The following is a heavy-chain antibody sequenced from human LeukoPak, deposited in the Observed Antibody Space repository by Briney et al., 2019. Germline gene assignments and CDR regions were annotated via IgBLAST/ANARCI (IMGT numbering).Heavy chain of an antibody. CDR2: ISDDGSIT. CDR1: GFTFSRDW. D-gene: IGHD3-22*01. Sequence: PGGSLRLSCAASGFTFSRDWMHWVRQAPGKGLVWVSRISDDGSITTYADSVQGRFTISRDNAKSTVFLQMNSLRVEDTAVYFCVRRYYEYNVNDRHFDFWGQGILVTVSS. J-gene: IGHJ4*02. CDR3: VRRYYEYNVNDRHFDF. V-gene: IGHV3-74*03.